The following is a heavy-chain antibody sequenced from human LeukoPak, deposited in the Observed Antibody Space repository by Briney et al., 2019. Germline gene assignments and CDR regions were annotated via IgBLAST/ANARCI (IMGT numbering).Heavy chain of an antibody. CDR2: ISYDGSNK. Sequence: GGSLRLSCAASGFTFRSYAMHWVRQAPGKGLEWVAVISYDGSNKYYADSVKGRFTISRDNSKNTLYLQMNSLRAEDTAVYYCAKSYGYSGYDEFDYWGQGTLVTVSS. V-gene: IGHV3-30*04. J-gene: IGHJ4*02. CDR3: AKSYGYSGYDEFDY. D-gene: IGHD5-12*01. CDR1: GFTFRSYA.